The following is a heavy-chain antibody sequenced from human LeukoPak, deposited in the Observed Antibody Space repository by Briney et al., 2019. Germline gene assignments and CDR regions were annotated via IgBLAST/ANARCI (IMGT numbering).Heavy chain of an antibody. CDR2: ISYSGTT. J-gene: IGHJ6*03. D-gene: IGHD6-6*01. V-gene: IGHV4-59*12. CDR3: ARDFSSSSTVYYYYYMDV. CDR1: GGSINSYY. Sequence: PSETLSLTCTVSGGSINSYYWSWIRQPPGKGLEWIGTISYSGTTYYSPSLKSRVTISLDTSKNQFSLKLSSVTAADTAIYYCARDFSSSSTVYYYYYMDVWGKGTTVTVSS.